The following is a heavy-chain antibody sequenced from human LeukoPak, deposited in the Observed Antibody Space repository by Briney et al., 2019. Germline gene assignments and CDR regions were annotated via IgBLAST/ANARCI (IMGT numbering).Heavy chain of an antibody. CDR3: ARDTYYDRNAFDI. CDR2: IYHSGST. V-gene: IGHV4-38-2*02. J-gene: IGHJ3*02. CDR1: GYSISSGYY. D-gene: IGHD3-22*01. Sequence: SETPSLTCAVSGYSISSGYYWGWIRQPPGKGLEWIGSIYHSGSTYYNPSLKSRVTISVDTSKNQFSLELSSVTAADTAVYYCARDTYYDRNAFDIWGQGTMVTVSS.